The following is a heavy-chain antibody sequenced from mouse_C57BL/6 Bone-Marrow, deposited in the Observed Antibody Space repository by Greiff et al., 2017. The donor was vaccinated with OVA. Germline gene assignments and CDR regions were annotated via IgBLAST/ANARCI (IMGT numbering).Heavy chain of an antibody. CDR3: ANTYGSSRYAMDY. CDR2: ISYDGSN. Sequence: DVQLQESGPGLVKPSQSLSLTCSVTGYSITSGYYWNWIRQFPGNKLEWMGYISYDGSNNYNPSLKNRISITRDTSKNQFFLKLNSVTTEDTATYYCANTYGSSRYAMDYWGQGTSVTVSS. CDR1: GYSITSGYY. J-gene: IGHJ4*01. D-gene: IGHD1-1*01. V-gene: IGHV3-6*01.